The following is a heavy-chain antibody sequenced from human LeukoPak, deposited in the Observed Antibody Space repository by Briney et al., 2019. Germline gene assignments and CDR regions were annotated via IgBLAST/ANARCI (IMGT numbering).Heavy chain of an antibody. J-gene: IGHJ3*02. CDR1: GFTFSSYA. D-gene: IGHD2-2*01. CDR2: ISSNGCST. V-gene: IGHV3-64D*09. CDR3: VKGLPAAMPAGAFDI. Sequence: GGSLRLSCSASGFTFSSYAMHCVRQAPGKGREYVSAISSNGCSTYYADSVKGRFTISRDNSKNTLYLQMSSLRAEDTAVYYCVKGLPAAMPAGAFDIWGQGTMVTVSS.